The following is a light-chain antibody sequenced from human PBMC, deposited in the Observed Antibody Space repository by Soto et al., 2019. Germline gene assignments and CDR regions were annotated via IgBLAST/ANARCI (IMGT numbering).Light chain of an antibody. CDR2: DAS. CDR3: QQSRSYPST. J-gene: IGKJ4*02. V-gene: IGKV1-13*02. Sequence: AIQLTQFPSSLSASIGARVNITCRASQDINSYLAWYQQKPGKAPKLLIYDASILQRGVPSRFSGSNSGTDFTLTISSLQAEDFATYYCQQSRSYPSTFGGGTKVDI. CDR1: QDINSY.